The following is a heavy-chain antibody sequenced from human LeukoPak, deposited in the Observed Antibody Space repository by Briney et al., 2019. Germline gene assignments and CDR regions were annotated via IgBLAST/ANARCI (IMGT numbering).Heavy chain of an antibody. CDR3: ARGRGYCSGDSCYGGLGYYFDY. V-gene: IGHV4-34*01. D-gene: IGHD2-15*01. J-gene: IGHJ4*02. Sequence: SETLSLTCAVYGGSFSGYYWSWIRQPPGKGLEWIGEINHSGSTNYNPSLKSRVTISVDTSKNQFSLKLSSVTAADTAVYYCARGRGYCSGDSCYGGLGYYFDYWGQGTLVTVSS. CDR1: GGSFSGYY. CDR2: INHSGST.